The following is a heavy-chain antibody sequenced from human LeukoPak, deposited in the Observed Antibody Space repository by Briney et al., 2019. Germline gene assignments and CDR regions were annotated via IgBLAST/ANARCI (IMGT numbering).Heavy chain of an antibody. CDR2: INAGNGNT. J-gene: IGHJ5*02. CDR3: ARAFYGSGSYLYWFDP. CDR1: GYTFTSYA. D-gene: IGHD3-10*01. V-gene: IGHV1-3*01. Sequence: ASVKVSCKASGYTFTSYAMHWVRQAPGQRLEWMGWINAGNGNTKYSQKFQGRVTITRDTSASTAYMELSSLRSEDTAVYYCARAFYGSGSYLYWFDPWGQGTLVTVPS.